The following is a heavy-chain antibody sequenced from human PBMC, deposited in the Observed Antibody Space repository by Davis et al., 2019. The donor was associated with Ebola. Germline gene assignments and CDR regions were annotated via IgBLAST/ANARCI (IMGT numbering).Heavy chain of an antibody. V-gene: IGHV4-4*07. D-gene: IGHD1-26*01. CDR1: GGSMSSYY. Sequence: PSETLSLTCTVSGGSMSSYYWSWIRQPAGKGLQWIGRIYTSGSTNYNPSLKSRVTMSVDTSKNQFSLRLTSVTAADTAVYYCARGETSGSYSPPSDYWPDAFDIWGQGTMVTVSS. J-gene: IGHJ3*02. CDR2: IYTSGST. CDR3: ARGETSGSYSPPSDYWPDAFDI.